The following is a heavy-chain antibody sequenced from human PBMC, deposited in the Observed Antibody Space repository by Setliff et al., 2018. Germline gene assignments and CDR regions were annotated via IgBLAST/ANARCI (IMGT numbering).Heavy chain of an antibody. Sequence: ASVKVSCKASGYTFSHSGITWVRQAPGQGLEWMGWISVYSGNTNYAQKFQGRVTMTTDSSTSTAYMELRSLTSDDTAVYYCSRLVRYCTTTACQRASGAEVWGQGTVVTVPQ. CDR1: GYTFSHSG. CDR2: ISVYSGNT. V-gene: IGHV1-18*01. J-gene: IGHJ4*02. CDR3: SRLVRYCTTTACQRASGAEV. D-gene: IGHD2-8*01.